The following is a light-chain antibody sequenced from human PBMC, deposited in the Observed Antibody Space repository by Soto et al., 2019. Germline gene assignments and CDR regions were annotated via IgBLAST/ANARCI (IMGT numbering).Light chain of an antibody. J-gene: IGKJ4*01. CDR2: GAS. V-gene: IGKV3-20*01. CDR3: QQYGSSPVT. Sequence: EIVLTKSPGTLSLSPGARATLSCRASQSVSNNYLAWYQQKPGQAPRLLIYGASSRATGIPDRFSGSGSGTDFTLTICRLEPEDFAVYYCQQYGSSPVTFGGGTKVDIK. CDR1: QSVSNNY.